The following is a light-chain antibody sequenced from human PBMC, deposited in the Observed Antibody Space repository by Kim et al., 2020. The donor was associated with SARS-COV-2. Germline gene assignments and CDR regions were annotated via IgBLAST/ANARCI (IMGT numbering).Light chain of an antibody. J-gene: IGKJ4*01. CDR1: QTIPNF. Sequence: ASVGDRVTITCRASQTIPNFLAWFQQKPGKAPKLLIYDISKSKSGVPSRCSGSGSGTDFTLTISSLQPDDFATYYCQQYNSYGLTFGGGTKVDIK. CDR3: QQYNSYGLT. V-gene: IGKV1-5*01. CDR2: DIS.